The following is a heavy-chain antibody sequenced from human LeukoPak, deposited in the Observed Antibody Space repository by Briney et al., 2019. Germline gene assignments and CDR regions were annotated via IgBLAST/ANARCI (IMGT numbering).Heavy chain of an antibody. CDR3: ARQSIAARGYYYYLDV. D-gene: IGHD6-6*01. V-gene: IGHV4-34*01. J-gene: IGHJ6*03. CDR2: INHSGST. Sequence: SETLSLTCAVYGGSFSGYYWSWIRQPPGKGLEWIGEINHSGSTNYNPSLKSRVTISVDTSRNQFSLKLSSVTAADTAFYYCARQSIAARGYYYYLDVWGKGTTVTVSS. CDR1: GGSFSGYY.